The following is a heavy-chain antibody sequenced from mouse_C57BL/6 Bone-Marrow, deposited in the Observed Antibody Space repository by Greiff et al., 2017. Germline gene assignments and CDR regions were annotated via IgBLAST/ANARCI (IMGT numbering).Heavy chain of an antibody. CDR2: IDPSDSYT. CDR3: GRVTTVVATDYAMDY. CDR1: GYTFTSYW. D-gene: IGHD1-1*01. V-gene: IGHV1-50*01. J-gene: IGHJ4*01. Sequence: QVQLQQPGAEFVKPGASVKLSCKASGYTFTSYWMQWVKQRPGQGLEWIGEIDPSDSYTNYNQKFKGKATLTVDTSSSTAYMQHSSLTSEDSAGYYCGRVTTVVATDYAMDYWGQGTSVTVSS.